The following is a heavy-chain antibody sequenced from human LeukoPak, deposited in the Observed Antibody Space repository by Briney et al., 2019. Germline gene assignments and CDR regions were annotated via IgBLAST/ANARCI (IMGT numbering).Heavy chain of an antibody. CDR2: ISGSGGST. D-gene: IGHD2-2*01. J-gene: IGHJ3*02. V-gene: IGHV3-23*01. Sequence: GGSLRLSCAASGFTFSSYAMSWVRQAPGKGLEWVSAISGSGGSTYYADSVKGRFTISRDNSKNTLYLQMNSLRAEDTAVYYCAKDGEYCSSSSCPVDAFDIWGQGTMVTVSS. CDR3: AKDGEYCSSSSCPVDAFDI. CDR1: GFTFSSYA.